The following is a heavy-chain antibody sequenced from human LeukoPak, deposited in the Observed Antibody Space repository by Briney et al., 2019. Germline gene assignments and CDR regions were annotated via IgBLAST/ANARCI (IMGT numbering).Heavy chain of an antibody. V-gene: IGHV3-33*08. CDR3: ARGSTMIVVVNPDY. Sequence: GRSLRLSCAASGFTFSSYGMHWVRQAPGKGLEWVAVIWYGGSNKYYADSVKGRFTISRDNAKKSLYLQMDSLRAEDTAVYYCARGSTMIVVVNPDYWGQGTLVTASS. CDR2: IWYGGSNK. CDR1: GFTFSSYG. D-gene: IGHD3-22*01. J-gene: IGHJ4*02.